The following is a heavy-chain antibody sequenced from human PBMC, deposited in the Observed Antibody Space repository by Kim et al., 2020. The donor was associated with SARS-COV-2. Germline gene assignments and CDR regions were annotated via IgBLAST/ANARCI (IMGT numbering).Heavy chain of an antibody. D-gene: IGHD4-17*01. V-gene: IGHV1-69*13. J-gene: IGHJ6*02. CDR3: ARRKGSYGDYNHYYYYGMDV. Sequence: SVKVSCKASGGTFSSYAISWVRQAPGQGLEWMGGIIPIFGTANYAQKFQGRVTITADESTSTAYMELSSLRSEDTAVYYCARRKGSYGDYNHYYYYGMDVWGQGTTVTVSS. CDR2: IIPIFGTA. CDR1: GGTFSSYA.